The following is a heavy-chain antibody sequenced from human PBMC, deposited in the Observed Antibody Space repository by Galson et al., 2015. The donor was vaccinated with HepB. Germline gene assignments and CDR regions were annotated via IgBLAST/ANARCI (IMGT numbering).Heavy chain of an antibody. CDR1: GFSFRTSAMC. J-gene: IGHJ6*02. CDR2: IDWDDTN. Sequence: LVKPTQTLTVTCTFSGFSFRTSAMCVSWIRQPPGKALEWLALIDWDDTNFYSTALNTRLTISKDTSKNQVVLTMTNMDPVDTATYYCARIIAVAGSYHYYGMDVWGQGTTVTVSS. D-gene: IGHD6-19*01. CDR3: ARIIAVAGSYHYYGMDV. V-gene: IGHV2-70*01.